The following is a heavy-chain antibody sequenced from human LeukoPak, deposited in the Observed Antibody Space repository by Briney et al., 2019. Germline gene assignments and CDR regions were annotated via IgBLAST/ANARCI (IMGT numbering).Heavy chain of an antibody. CDR1: GFTFSNYA. CDR3: AKGRLPTDY. J-gene: IGHJ4*02. V-gene: IGHV3-30-3*01. CDR2: VSYDGSNK. Sequence: SGGSLRLSCAASGFTFSNYAMHWVRQAPDKGLEWVAVVSYDGSNKYYADSVKGRFTISRDNSKNTLYLQMNSLRAEDTAVYYCAKGRLPTDYWGQGTLVTVSS.